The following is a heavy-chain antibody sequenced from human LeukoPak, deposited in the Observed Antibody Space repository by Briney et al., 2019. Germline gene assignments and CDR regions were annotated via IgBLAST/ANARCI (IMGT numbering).Heavy chain of an antibody. CDR3: ARESSGYSSGWPLFYRYFDY. J-gene: IGHJ4*02. CDR1: GGSISSYY. Sequence: SETLSLTCTVSGGSISSYYWSWIRQPTGKGLEWIGRIYTSGSTNYNPSLKSRVTMSVDTSKNQFSLKLSSVTAADTAVYYCARESSGYSSGWPLFYRYFDYWGQGTLVTVSS. CDR2: IYTSGST. D-gene: IGHD6-19*01. V-gene: IGHV4-4*07.